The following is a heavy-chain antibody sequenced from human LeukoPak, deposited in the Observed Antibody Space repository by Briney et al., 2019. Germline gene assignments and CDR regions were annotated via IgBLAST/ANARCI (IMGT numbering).Heavy chain of an antibody. CDR2: TSAYNGNT. CDR3: ARGVLGYDSSVWSDY. Sequence: ASVKVSCKASGYTFTSYGISWVRQAPGQGLEWMGWTSAYNGNTNYAQKLQGRVTMTTDTSTSTAYMELRSLRSDDTAVYYCARGVLGYDSSVWSDYWGQGTLVTVSS. V-gene: IGHV1-18*01. D-gene: IGHD3-22*01. J-gene: IGHJ4*02. CDR1: GYTFTSYG.